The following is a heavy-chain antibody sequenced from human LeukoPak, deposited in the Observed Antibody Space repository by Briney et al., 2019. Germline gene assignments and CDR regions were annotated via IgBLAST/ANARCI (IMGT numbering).Heavy chain of an antibody. Sequence: GESLRLSCAASGFIFSNYWMSWLRQAPGKGLEWVASIKLDGSEKYHVDSVKGRFTISRDNAKNSLYLQMNSLRAEDTAVYYCARRGTSFDYWGQGTLVTVS. V-gene: IGHV3-7*02. CDR1: GFIFSNYW. CDR2: IKLDGSEK. CDR3: ARRGTSFDY. J-gene: IGHJ4*02. D-gene: IGHD3-3*01.